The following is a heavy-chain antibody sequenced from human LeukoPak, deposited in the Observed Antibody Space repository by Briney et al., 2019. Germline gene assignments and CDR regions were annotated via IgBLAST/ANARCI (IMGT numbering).Heavy chain of an antibody. CDR1: GSSFSSHW. V-gene: IGHV3-7*01. Sequence: GGSLRLSCAASGSSFSSHWMSWVRQAPGKGLECVANIKQDGSEKNYVDSVKGRFTISRDNAKNSLDLQMDSLRAEDTAVYYCARGWSMEVWGQGTTVTVSS. CDR3: ARGWSMEV. D-gene: IGHD3-3*01. CDR2: IKQDGSEK. J-gene: IGHJ6*02.